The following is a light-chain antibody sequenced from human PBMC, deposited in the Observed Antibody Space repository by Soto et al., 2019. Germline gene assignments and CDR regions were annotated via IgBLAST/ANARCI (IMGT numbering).Light chain of an antibody. CDR1: SSNIGAGYD. CDR2: GNS. J-gene: IGLJ3*02. Sequence: QSVLTQPPSVSGAPGQRVTISCTGSSSNIGAGYDVHWYQQLPGTAPKLLIYGNSNRPSGVPDRFSGSKSGTSASLAITGLQADDEAAYYCQSYDRSLSGWVFGGGTKLTVL. CDR3: QSYDRSLSGWV. V-gene: IGLV1-40*01.